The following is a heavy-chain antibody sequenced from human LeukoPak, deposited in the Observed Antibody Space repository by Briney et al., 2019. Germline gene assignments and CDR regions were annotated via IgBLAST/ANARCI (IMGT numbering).Heavy chain of an antibody. CDR3: ARHGGSYTFDL. D-gene: IGHD1-26*01. CDR1: AGSMSTYY. V-gene: IGHV4-59*01. CDR2: MYDSGST. Sequence: SETLSLTCTVSAGSMSTYYWSWIRQPPGKGLELIGYMYDSGSTNYNPSLRSRVTISVDTSKNQFSLRLSAVTAADTAVYYCARHGGSYTFDLWGQGVLVTVSS. J-gene: IGHJ4*02.